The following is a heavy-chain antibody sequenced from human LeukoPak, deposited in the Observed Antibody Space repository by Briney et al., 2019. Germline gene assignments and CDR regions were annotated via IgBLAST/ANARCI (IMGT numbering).Heavy chain of an antibody. CDR2: IYYSGST. Sequence: SETLSLTCTVSGVSISSYYWSWIRQPPGKGLEWVGYIYYSGSTNYNPSLQSRVTISVHTPKTQSSLQLSSVTAAEKAVSYCARVVRITMVRGVIGAFDIWGQGTMVTVSS. CDR1: GVSISSYY. CDR3: ARVVRITMVRGVIGAFDI. V-gene: IGHV4-59*13. J-gene: IGHJ3*02. D-gene: IGHD3-10*01.